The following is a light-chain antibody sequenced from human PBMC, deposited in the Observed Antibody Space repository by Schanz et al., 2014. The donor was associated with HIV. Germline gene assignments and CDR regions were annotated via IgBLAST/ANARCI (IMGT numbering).Light chain of an antibody. Sequence: QSVLTQPPSASGIPGQRVTISCSGSSSSIKTNTVNWFQQLPGTAPKLLIYNTYHRPSGVPDRFSGSESGTSASLAISGLQSEDEADYYCGTWDDSLNGWVFGGGTKLTVL. CDR2: NTY. CDR3: GTWDDSLNGWV. J-gene: IGLJ3*02. CDR1: SSSIKTNT. V-gene: IGLV1-44*01.